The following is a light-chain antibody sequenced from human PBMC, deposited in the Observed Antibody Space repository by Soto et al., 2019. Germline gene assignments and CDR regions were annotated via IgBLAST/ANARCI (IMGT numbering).Light chain of an antibody. J-gene: IGKJ2*01. Sequence: EIEMTQSPATLSLSPGEGATLSCRTSQSVGYSLAWYQQKPGLAPSLLIYGASTRVTGIPDRFSGSGSVTGFTLTISSLQSEDFAVYDGQQYKNWPEYTCGQGTKLEIK. CDR1: QSVGYS. CDR2: GAS. V-gene: IGKV3-15*01. CDR3: QQYKNWPEYT.